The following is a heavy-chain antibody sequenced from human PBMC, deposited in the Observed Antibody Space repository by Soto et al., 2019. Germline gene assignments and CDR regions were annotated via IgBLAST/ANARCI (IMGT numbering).Heavy chain of an antibody. D-gene: IGHD3-3*01. J-gene: IGHJ5*02. Sequence: SVKVSCKASGGTFSSYAISWVRQAPGQGLEWMGGIIPIFGTANYAQKFQGRVTITADESTSTAYMELSSLRSEDTAVYYCASGTYYDFWSGYSTWGQGTLVTVSS. CDR2: IIPIFGTA. CDR3: ASGTYYDFWSGYST. CDR1: GGTFSSYA. V-gene: IGHV1-69*13.